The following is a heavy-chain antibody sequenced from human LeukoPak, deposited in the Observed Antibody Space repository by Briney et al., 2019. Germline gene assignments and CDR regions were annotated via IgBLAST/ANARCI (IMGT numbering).Heavy chain of an antibody. CDR2: ISSSSTYT. J-gene: IGHJ4*02. CDR1: GFTFSSYW. CDR3: ARRRTTSHSFDY. D-gene: IGHD1-7*01. Sequence: GGSLRLSCAASGFTFSSYWMNWARQAPGKGLEWVSYISSSSTYTNYADSVKGRFTISRDNAKNSLYLQMNSLRAEDTAVYYCARRRTTSHSFDYWGQGTLVTVSS. V-gene: IGHV3-21*05.